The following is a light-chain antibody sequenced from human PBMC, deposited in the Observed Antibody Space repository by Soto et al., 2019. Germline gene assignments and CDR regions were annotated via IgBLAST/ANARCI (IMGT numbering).Light chain of an antibody. CDR3: QQYGSSLYT. Sequence: EIVSTQSPDTLSLSPGDRATLSCRASQSVSAGYLAWYQQKPGQAPRLLISGASIRASGIPDRFSGSESGTEFTLTISRLEPEDFGVYYCQQYGSSLYTFGQGTKLMIK. CDR1: QSVSAGY. V-gene: IGKV3-20*01. J-gene: IGKJ2*01. CDR2: GAS.